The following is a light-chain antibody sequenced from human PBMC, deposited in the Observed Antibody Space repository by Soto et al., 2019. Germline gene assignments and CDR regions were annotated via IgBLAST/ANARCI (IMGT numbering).Light chain of an antibody. V-gene: IGKV3-15*01. J-gene: IGKJ1*01. CDR1: QSISDT. Sequence: EIVMTQSPATLSVSPGGRATLSCRASQSISDTLAWYQQKPGQAPRLLIYGASTRATGIPAGFSGSGSGTEFTLTISSVQSEDVEVCNCQQYRNWSASTFGQGTRVDIK. CDR2: GAS. CDR3: QQYRNWSAST.